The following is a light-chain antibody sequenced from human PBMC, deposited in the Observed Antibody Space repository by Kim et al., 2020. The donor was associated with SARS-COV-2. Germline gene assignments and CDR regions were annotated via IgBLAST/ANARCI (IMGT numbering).Light chain of an antibody. J-gene: IGLJ1*01. CDR3: QAWDSSIYV. Sequence: VSPAQTASITCSGDKLGDKYGSWYQQKPGQSPVVVIFRDNRRPSGIPERFSGSNSGNTATLTISGTQAMDEADYYCQAWDSSIYVFGAGTKVTVL. CDR1: KLGDKY. V-gene: IGLV3-1*01. CDR2: RDN.